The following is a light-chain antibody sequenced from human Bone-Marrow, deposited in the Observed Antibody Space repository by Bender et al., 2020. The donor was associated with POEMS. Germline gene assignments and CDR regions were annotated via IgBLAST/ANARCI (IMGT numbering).Light chain of an antibody. J-gene: IGLJ2*01. Sequence: SYVLTQSPSVSVAPGQTARITCGGSNLQSKTVHWYQQRPGQAPVLVLFDDRQRPSGIPERFSGSNFEGTATLTISRVEPGDEADYYCQVWDSRSDDVVFGGGTKLTVL. CDR3: QVWDSRSDDVV. CDR2: DDR. CDR1: NLQSKT. V-gene: IGLV3-21*02.